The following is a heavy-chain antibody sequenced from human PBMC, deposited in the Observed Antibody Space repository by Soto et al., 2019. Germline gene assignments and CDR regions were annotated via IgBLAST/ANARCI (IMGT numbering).Heavy chain of an antibody. D-gene: IGHD2-15*01. CDR2: IYYSGST. CDR3: ARVQSGYCSGGSCYGFDY. CDR1: GGSISSGDYY. Sequence: SETLSLTCTVSGGSISSGDYYWSWIRQPPGKSLEWIGYIYYSGSTYYNPSLKSRVTISVDTSKNQFSLKLSSVTAADTAVYYCARVQSGYCSGGSCYGFDYWGQGTLVTVSS. J-gene: IGHJ4*02. V-gene: IGHV4-30-4*01.